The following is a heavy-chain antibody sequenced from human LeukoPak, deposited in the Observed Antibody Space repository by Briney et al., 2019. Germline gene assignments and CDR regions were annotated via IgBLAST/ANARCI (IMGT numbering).Heavy chain of an antibody. J-gene: IGHJ5*02. CDR2: ISSSGSAI. Sequence: GGSLRLSCAASAFTFSTYSMNWVRQAPGKGLQWVSYISSSGSAIYYADSVKGRFTISRDNAKSSLYLQMNSLRAEDTAVYYCARERRYYYDSGSPMGLDPWGQGTLVTVSS. CDR1: AFTFSTYS. V-gene: IGHV3-48*04. D-gene: IGHD3-10*01. CDR3: ARERRYYYDSGSPMGLDP.